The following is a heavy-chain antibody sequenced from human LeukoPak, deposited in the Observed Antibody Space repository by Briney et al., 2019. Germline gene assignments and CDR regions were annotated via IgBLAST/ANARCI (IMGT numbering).Heavy chain of an antibody. CDR2: ISSNGGST. V-gene: IGHV3-64D*06. Sequence: GGSLRLSCAASGFIFSNDAMHWVRQAPGKGLEYVSAISSNGGSTYYADSVKGRFTISRDNSKSTLYLQMSSLRAEDTAVYYCVNSFVAVAVPATTLGYWGQGTLVTVSS. CDR3: VNSFVAVAVPATTLGY. J-gene: IGHJ4*02. CDR1: GFIFSNDA. D-gene: IGHD2-2*01.